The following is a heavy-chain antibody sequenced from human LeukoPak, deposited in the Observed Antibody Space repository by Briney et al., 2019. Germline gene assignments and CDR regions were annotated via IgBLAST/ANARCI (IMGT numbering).Heavy chain of an antibody. CDR3: ARGDAFSGDH. V-gene: IGHV3-7*04. CDR2: IHPEGNEK. Sequence: GGSLRLSCAVSGFSFTNFWMSWVRQAPGRGLEWVANIHPEGNEKYHVESVKGRFTISRDNTKSLLFLQMNGLRVEDTAVYYCARGDAFSGDHWGQGTLVTVSS. CDR1: GFSFTNFW. J-gene: IGHJ4*02.